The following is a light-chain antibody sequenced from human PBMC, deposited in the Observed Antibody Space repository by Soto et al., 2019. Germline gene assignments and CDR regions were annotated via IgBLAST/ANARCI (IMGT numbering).Light chain of an antibody. CDR2: DNT. J-gene: IGLJ1*01. V-gene: IGLV1-51*01. CDR1: SSNIGNNL. Sequence: QSALTQPPSVSAAPGQKVTISCSGSSSNIGNNLVSWYQHLPGTAPKLLIYDNTNRPSGIPERFSGSKSGTSVTLGITGLQTGDEADYYCGSWDDSLSAFVFGTGTKVTVL. CDR3: GSWDDSLSAFV.